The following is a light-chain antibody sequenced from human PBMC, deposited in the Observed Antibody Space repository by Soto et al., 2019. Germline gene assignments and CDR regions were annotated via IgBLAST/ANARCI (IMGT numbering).Light chain of an antibody. V-gene: IGKV1-33*01. Sequence: DIQMTQSPSSLSASVGDRVTITCQASQDIRGYLNWYQQKPGKPPKLLIYDAMNFETGVSKRFSGSGSGTHFTLTILSLQPDDIGTFYCQQYEAFPITFGHGTRVDIK. J-gene: IGKJ5*01. CDR1: QDIRGY. CDR3: QQYEAFPIT. CDR2: DAM.